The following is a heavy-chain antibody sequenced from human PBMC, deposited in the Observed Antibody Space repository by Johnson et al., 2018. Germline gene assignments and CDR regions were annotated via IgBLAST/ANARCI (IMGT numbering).Heavy chain of an antibody. V-gene: IGHV4-59*01. Sequence: QVQLQESGPGLVKPSETLSLSCTVSGGSISSYYWNWIRQPPGKGLEWIGYIYYSGSTHYNPSLKRRVTISVDTSKNQFSRKLSSVTAADTAVYYCARSGSRGYYYYMDVWGKGTTVTVSS. CDR3: ARSGSRGYYYYMDV. CDR2: IYYSGST. J-gene: IGHJ6*03. D-gene: IGHD3-3*01. CDR1: GGSISSYY.